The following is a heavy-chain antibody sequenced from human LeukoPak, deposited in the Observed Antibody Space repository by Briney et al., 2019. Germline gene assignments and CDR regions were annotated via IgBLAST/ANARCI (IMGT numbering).Heavy chain of an antibody. D-gene: IGHD3-16*02. Sequence: GGSLRLSCAASGFTFSSYAMSWVRQAPGKGLEWLSAISGSGGSTYYADSVKGRFTISRDNSKNTLYLQMNSLRAEDTAVYYCAKDGEYDYVWGSYRSSWYYFDYWGQGTLVTVSS. CDR1: GFTFSSYA. J-gene: IGHJ4*02. CDR3: AKDGEYDYVWGSYRSSWYYFDY. V-gene: IGHV3-23*01. CDR2: ISGSGGST.